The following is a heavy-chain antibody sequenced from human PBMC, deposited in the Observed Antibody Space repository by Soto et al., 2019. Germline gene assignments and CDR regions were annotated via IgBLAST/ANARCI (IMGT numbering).Heavy chain of an antibody. CDR2: TRHKTEKYTT. CDR1: GFTFSDHY. V-gene: IGHV3-72*01. CDR3: FCFISGVVH. D-gene: IGHD3-3*02. J-gene: IGHJ4*02. Sequence: EVQLVESGGGLVQPGGSLRLSCAASGFTFSDHYMDWVRQAPGKGLEWVGRTRHKTEKYTTEYAASVRGRFTISRDDSKNSLYLQMNSLKTEDTAVYYCFCFISGVVHWGQGTLVTVSS.